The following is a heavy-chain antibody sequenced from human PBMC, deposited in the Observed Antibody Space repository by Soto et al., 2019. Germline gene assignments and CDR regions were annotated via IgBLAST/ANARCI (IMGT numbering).Heavy chain of an antibody. Sequence: PGGSLRLSCAASGFTFSSYGMHWVRQAPGKGLEWVAVISYDGSNKYYADSVKGRFTISRDNSKNTLYLQMNSLRAEDTAVYYCAKEGRGYSYGHPYYWGQGILVTVSS. J-gene: IGHJ4*02. CDR3: AKEGRGYSYGHPYY. CDR2: ISYDGSNK. CDR1: GFTFSSYG. D-gene: IGHD5-18*01. V-gene: IGHV3-30*18.